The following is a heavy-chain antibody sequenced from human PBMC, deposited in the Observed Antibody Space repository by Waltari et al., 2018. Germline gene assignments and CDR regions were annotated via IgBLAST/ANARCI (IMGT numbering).Heavy chain of an antibody. CDR3: ARDYYDSSGYYSESD. J-gene: IGHJ4*02. CDR1: GFTFSSYS. CDR2: ISSSSSYT. D-gene: IGHD3-22*01. Sequence: EVQLVESGGGLVKPGGSLRLSCAASGFTFSSYSMNWVRQAPGKGMEWVSAISSSSSYTYYADSVKGRCTISRDNAKNSLYLQMNSLRAEDTAVYYCARDYYDSSGYYSESDWGQGTLVTVSS. V-gene: IGHV3-21*01.